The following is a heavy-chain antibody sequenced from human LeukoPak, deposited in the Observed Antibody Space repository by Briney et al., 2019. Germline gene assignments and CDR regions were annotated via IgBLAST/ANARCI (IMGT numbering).Heavy chain of an antibody. D-gene: IGHD3-9*01. CDR2: ISAYNGNT. CDR1: GYTFTSYY. V-gene: IGHV1-18*04. J-gene: IGHJ4*02. CDR3: ARDFRSVDWSHPYDY. Sequence: ASVKVSCKASGYTFTSYYIHWVRQAPGQGLEWMGWISAYNGNTNYAQKLQGRVTMTTDTSTSTAYMELRSLRSDDTAVYYCARDFRSVDWSHPYDYWGQGTLVTVSS.